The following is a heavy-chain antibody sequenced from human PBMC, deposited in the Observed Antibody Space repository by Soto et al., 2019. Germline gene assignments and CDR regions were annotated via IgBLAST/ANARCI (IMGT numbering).Heavy chain of an antibody. D-gene: IGHD4-17*01. CDR3: AHRTTAVTWWGDP. CDR1: GFSLTTSGVG. CDR2: IYWDDDK. V-gene: IGHV2-5*02. J-gene: IGHJ5*02. Sequence: QITLKESGPTLVKPTQTLTLTCTFSGFSLTTSGVGVGWISQPPGKALEWLELIYWDDDKRYSPSLNSRLTITKDTSNTQVVLTMTNMEPADTATYFCAHRTTAVTWWGDPWGQGALVTVSS.